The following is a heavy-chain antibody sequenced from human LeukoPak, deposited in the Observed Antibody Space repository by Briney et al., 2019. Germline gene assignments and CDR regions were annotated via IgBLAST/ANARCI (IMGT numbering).Heavy chain of an antibody. CDR2: IYYSGST. D-gene: IGHD6-13*01. V-gene: IGHV4-39*01. CDR1: GGSISSSSYY. J-gene: IGHJ1*01. CDR3: ASSWGQQLYFQH. Sequence: SETLSLTCTVSGGSISSSSYYWGWIRQPPGKGLEWIGSIYYSGSTYYNPSLKSRVTISVDTSKNQFSLKLSSVTAADTAVYYCASSWGQQLYFQHWGQGTLVTVSP.